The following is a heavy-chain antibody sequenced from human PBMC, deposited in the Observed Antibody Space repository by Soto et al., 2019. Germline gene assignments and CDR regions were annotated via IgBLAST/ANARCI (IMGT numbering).Heavy chain of an antibody. V-gene: IGHV4-34*01. D-gene: IGHD3-16*01. J-gene: IGHJ4*02. CDR3: ASIGGLRETRWLDY. CDR2: INHSGST. CDR1: GGSSSGYY. Sequence: SETLSLTCAVYGGSSSGYYWSWIRQPPGKGLEWIGEINHSGSTNYNPSLKSRVTISVDTSKNQFSLKLSSVTAADTAVYYCASIGGLRETRWLDYWGQGTLVTVSS.